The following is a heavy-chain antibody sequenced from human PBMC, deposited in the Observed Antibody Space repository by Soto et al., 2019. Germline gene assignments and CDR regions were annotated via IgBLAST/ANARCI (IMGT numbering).Heavy chain of an antibody. J-gene: IGHJ3*02. Sequence: QVQLVQSGAEVRKPGSSVKVSCKASGGTFSSYAISWVRQAPGQGLEWMGGIIPIFGTANYAQKFQGRVTIPADECTSTAYMELSRLRSEDTAVYYCARAAHIVVVTATLDDAFYIWGQGTMVTVSS. CDR1: GGTFSSYA. V-gene: IGHV1-69*01. CDR2: IIPIFGTA. CDR3: ARAAHIVVVTATLDDAFYI. D-gene: IGHD2-21*02.